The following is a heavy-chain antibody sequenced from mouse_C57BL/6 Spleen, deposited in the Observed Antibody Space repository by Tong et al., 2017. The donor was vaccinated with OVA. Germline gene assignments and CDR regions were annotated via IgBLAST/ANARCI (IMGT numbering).Heavy chain of an antibody. CDR3: ARNWGYCGSPSYFDY. V-gene: IGHV2-6*02. CDR1: GFSLTSYG. J-gene: IGHJ2*01. Sequence: VQLQESGPGLVAPSQSLSITCTVSGFSLTSYGVHWVRQPPGKGLEWLVVIWSDGSTTYNSALKSRLSISKDNSKNQVVLKMNRRQTEDTAMYYCARNWGYCGSPSYFDYWGQGATLTVSS. CDR2: IWSDGST. D-gene: IGHD1-1*01.